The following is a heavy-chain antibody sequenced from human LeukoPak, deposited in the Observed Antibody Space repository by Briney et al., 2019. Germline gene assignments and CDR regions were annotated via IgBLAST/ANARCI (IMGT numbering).Heavy chain of an antibody. J-gene: IGHJ4*02. Sequence: GGSLGLSCAASGFTFSNYWMTWVRQAPGKGLEWVANINQDSSEKFYVDSVKGRFTISRDNAKNSLYLQMNSLRAEDTALYYCARDLWGGGIAAAGTDSPFDYWGQGTLVTVSS. CDR2: INQDSSEK. D-gene: IGHD6-13*01. CDR3: ARDLWGGGIAAAGTDSPFDY. V-gene: IGHV3-7*03. CDR1: GFTFSNYW.